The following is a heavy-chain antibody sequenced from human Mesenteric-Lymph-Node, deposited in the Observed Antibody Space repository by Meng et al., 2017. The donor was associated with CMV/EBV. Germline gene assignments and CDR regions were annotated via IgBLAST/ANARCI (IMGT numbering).Heavy chain of an antibody. D-gene: IGHD3-22*01. V-gene: IGHV3-53*01. Sequence: GESLKISCAASGFTVSSNYMSWVRQAPGKGLEWVSVIYSGGSTYYADSVKGRFTISRDISKNTLYLQMNSLRAEDTAVFYCAKTQGYYYDGSGYFADYWGQGTLVTVS. CDR1: GFTVSSNY. CDR3: AKTQGYYYDGSGYFADY. CDR2: IYSGGST. J-gene: IGHJ4*02.